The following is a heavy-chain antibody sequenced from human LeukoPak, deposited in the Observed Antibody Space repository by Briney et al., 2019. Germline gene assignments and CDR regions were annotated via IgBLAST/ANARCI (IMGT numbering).Heavy chain of an antibody. Sequence: PSQTLSLTCTVSGGSISSGGYYWSWIRQPPGKGLEWIGYIYHSGSTYYNPSLKSRVTISVDRSKNQFSLKLSSVTAADTAVYYCARGNHGGNSYWFDPWGQGTLVTVSS. D-gene: IGHD4-23*01. CDR2: IYHSGST. CDR3: ARGNHGGNSYWFDP. J-gene: IGHJ5*02. CDR1: GGSISSGGYY. V-gene: IGHV4-30-2*01.